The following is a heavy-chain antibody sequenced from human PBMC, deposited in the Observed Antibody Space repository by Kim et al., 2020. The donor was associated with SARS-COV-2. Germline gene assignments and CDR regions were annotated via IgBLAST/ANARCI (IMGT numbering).Heavy chain of an antibody. CDR3: AKDVWADYGVQDC. CDR2: ISCSGSSK. D-gene: IGHD4-17*01. J-gene: IGHJ4*02. CDR1: GFTFSSYA. V-gene: IGHV3-23*01. Sequence: GGSLRLSCAASGFTFSSYAMSWVRQAPGKGLEWVSGISCSGSSKYYADSVKGRFTISRDNSNNTLNLQMNSLRAEDTAVYYCAKDVWADYGVQDCWGQGTLVTVSS.